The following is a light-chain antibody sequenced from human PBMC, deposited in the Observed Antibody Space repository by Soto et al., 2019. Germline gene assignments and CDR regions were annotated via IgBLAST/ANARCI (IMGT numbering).Light chain of an antibody. CDR3: CSYAGSSIPYV. J-gene: IGLJ1*01. V-gene: IGLV2-23*01. CDR2: EGS. CDR1: SSDVGSYNL. Sequence: QSALTQPASVSGSPGQSITISCTGTSSDVGSYNLVSWYQQHPGKAPKLMIYEGSKRPSGVSNRFSGSKSGNTVSLTISGLQAEDEADYYCCSYAGSSIPYVFGTGTKLTVL.